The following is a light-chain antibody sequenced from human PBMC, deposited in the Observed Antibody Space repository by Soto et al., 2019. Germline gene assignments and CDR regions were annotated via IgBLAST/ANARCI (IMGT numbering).Light chain of an antibody. CDR1: SSNIGSNY. Sequence: QSVLTQPPSASGTPGQRVTISCSGSSSNIGSNYVYWYQQLPGTAPKLLIYSDNQRPLGVPDRFSGSKSGTSASLAISGLRSEDEADYYCAAWDDSLSVLFGGGTKVTVL. CDR2: SDN. J-gene: IGLJ2*01. CDR3: AAWDDSLSVL. V-gene: IGLV1-47*02.